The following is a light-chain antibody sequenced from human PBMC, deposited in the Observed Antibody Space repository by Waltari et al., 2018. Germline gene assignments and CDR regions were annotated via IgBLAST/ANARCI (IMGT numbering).Light chain of an antibody. J-gene: IGKJ1*01. CDR1: QSITTS. Sequence: DIQMTHAPSTLSASVGDTVIISCRARQSITTSLAWYQQKPGKAPDVLIYGASNLESGVPSRFSGSGSGTEFTLTISSLQPDDFATYYCQQYKSYKTFGQGTRVEIK. CDR3: QQYKSYKT. CDR2: GAS. V-gene: IGKV1-5*03.